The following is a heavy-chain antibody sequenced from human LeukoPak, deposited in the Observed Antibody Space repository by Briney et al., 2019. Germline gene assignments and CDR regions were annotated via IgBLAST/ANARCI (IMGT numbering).Heavy chain of an antibody. CDR1: GFTLSSYE. CDR2: ISSSGSTI. D-gene: IGHD6-13*01. J-gene: IGHJ6*02. V-gene: IGHV3-48*03. Sequence: PGGSLRLSCAASGFTLSSYEMNWVRQAPGKGLEWVSYISSSGSTIYCADSVKGRFTISRDNAKNSLYLQMNSLRAEDTAVYYCARDRKSWANYYGMDVWGQGTTVTVSS. CDR3: ARDRKSWANYYGMDV.